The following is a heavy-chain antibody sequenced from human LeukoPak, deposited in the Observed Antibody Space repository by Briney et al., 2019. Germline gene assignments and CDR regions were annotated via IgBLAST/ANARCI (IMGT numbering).Heavy chain of an antibody. V-gene: IGHV3-23*01. CDR2: ISGSGGST. J-gene: IGHJ4*02. CDR3: AKDLRYCSGGSCGPNDY. Sequence: GGSLRLSCAASGFTFSSYAMSWVRQAPGKGLEWVSAISGSGGSTYYADCVKGRFTISRDNSKNTLYLQMNSLRAEDTAVYYCAKDLRYCSGGSCGPNDYWGQGTLVTVSS. CDR1: GFTFSSYA. D-gene: IGHD2-15*01.